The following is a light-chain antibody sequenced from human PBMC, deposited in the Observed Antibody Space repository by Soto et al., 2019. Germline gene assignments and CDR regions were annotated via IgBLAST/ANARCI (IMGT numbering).Light chain of an antibody. V-gene: IGKV3-11*01. Sequence: VLTQSPGTLSLSSGERAPLSCRASQSVGTYLAWYQQKPGQAPRIIIYDASNRATGIAPRFRGRGSGTDCNLTISSVEPEDFAVYICQQRSNWPPTLGQGTRLEI. CDR2: DAS. CDR1: QSVGTY. CDR3: QQRSNWPPT. J-gene: IGKJ5*01.